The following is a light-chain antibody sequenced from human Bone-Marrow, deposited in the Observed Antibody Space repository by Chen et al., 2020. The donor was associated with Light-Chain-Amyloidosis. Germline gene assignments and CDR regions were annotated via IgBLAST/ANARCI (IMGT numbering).Light chain of an antibody. V-gene: IGLV3-25*03. CDR1: DLPTKY. Sequence: SYELTQPTSVSVSPGQTARITCSGDDLPTKYAYWYQQKPGQAPVLVIHRDTERPSGISERFSGCSSGTTATLTISGVQAEDEADYHCQSADSSGTYEVIFGGGTKLTVL. CDR3: QSADSSGTYEVI. J-gene: IGLJ2*01. CDR2: RDT.